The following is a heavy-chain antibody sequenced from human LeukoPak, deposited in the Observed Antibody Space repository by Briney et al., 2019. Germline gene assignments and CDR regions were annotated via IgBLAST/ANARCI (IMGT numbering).Heavy chain of an antibody. Sequence: SETLSLTCAVYGGSFSGYYWSWIRQPAGKGLEWLGRIYTSGSTNYNPSLKSRVTMSVDTSKNQFSLKLSSVTAADTAVYYCARIYCSSTSCLTYFDYWGQGTLVTVSS. CDR1: GGSFSGYY. J-gene: IGHJ4*02. D-gene: IGHD2-2*01. CDR2: IYTSGST. V-gene: IGHV4-59*10. CDR3: ARIYCSSTSCLTYFDY.